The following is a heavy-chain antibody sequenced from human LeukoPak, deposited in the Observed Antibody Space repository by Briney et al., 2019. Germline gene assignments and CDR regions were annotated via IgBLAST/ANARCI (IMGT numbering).Heavy chain of an antibody. CDR1: GGSISSTTYY. CDR3: ARDHGEYNPGEVEYFQH. V-gene: IGHV4-39*02. CDR2: IYYSGST. D-gene: IGHD1-1*01. J-gene: IGHJ1*01. Sequence: SETLSLTCTVSGGSISSTTYYWAWIRQPPGKGLEWIGSIYYSGSTYYNPSLKSRVTISIDTSKNQFSLNLSSVTAADTAVYYCARDHGEYNPGEVEYFQHWGQGTLVTVSS.